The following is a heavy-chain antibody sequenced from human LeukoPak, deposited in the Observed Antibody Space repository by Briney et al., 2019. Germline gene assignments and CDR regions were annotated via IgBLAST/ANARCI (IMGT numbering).Heavy chain of an antibody. D-gene: IGHD3-10*01. CDR3: ARLVWLGESPGSWFDS. J-gene: IGHJ5*01. V-gene: IGHV4-59*11. CDR2: IHYSGST. CDR1: GGSITSHF. Sequence: SETLSLTCSVSGGSITSHFWSWIRQPPGKGLEWIGYIHYSGSTSYNPSLKSRVTISPDTSKNQLFLKLNSVTAADTAVYYCARLVWLGESPGSWFDSWAREPWSPSPQ.